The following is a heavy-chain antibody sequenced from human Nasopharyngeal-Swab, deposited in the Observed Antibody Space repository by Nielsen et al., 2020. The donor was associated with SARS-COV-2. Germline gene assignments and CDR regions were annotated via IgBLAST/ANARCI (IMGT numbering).Heavy chain of an antibody. CDR1: GFTFSSYA. V-gene: IGHV3-30-3*01. CDR2: ISYDGSNK. D-gene: IGHD5-24*01. Sequence: GSLKLSCAASGFTFSSYAMHWVRQAPGKGLEWVAVISYDGSNKYYADSVKGRFTISRDNSKNTLYLQMNSLRAEDTAVYYCARGGWLQSVDYWGQGTLVTVSS. CDR3: ARGGWLQSVDY. J-gene: IGHJ4*02.